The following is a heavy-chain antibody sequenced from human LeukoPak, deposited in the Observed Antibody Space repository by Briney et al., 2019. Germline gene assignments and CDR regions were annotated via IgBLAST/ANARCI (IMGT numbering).Heavy chain of an antibody. CDR3: ALTMVRGDSWFDP. J-gene: IGHJ5*02. D-gene: IGHD3-10*01. V-gene: IGHV4-34*01. CDR2: INHSGST. Sequence: SETLSLTCAVYGGSFSGYYWSWIRQPPGKGLEWIGEINHSGSTNYNPSLKSRVTISVDTSKNQFSLKLSSVTAADTAVYYCALTMVRGDSWFDPWGQGTPVTVSS. CDR1: GGSFSGYY.